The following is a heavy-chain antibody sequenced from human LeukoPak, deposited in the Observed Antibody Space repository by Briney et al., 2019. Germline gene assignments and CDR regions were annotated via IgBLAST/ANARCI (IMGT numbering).Heavy chain of an antibody. V-gene: IGHV4-4*07. CDR2: IYTSGST. CDR1: GGSISSYY. D-gene: IGHD4-17*01. Sequence: PSETLSLTCSVSGGSISSYYWSWIRQPAGKGREWIGRIYTSGSTNYNPSLKSRVTTSVDTSKNQFSLKLSSVTTADTAVYYCARWDFYGDYVDYWGQGTLVTLSS. CDR3: ARWDFYGDYVDY. J-gene: IGHJ4*02.